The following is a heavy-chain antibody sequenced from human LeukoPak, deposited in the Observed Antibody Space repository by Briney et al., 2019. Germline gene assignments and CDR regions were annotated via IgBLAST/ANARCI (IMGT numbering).Heavy chain of an antibody. J-gene: IGHJ4*02. CDR3: ARAFRGVVTGAFDY. V-gene: IGHV3-30*04. Sequence: GGSLRLSCAASGFTFSSYVMHWVRQAPGKGLEWVAVISYDGSNKYYADSVKGRFTISRDNSKNTLYLQMNSLRAEDTAVYYCARAFRGVVTGAFDYWGQGTLVTVSS. D-gene: IGHD2-21*02. CDR1: GFTFSSYV. CDR2: ISYDGSNK.